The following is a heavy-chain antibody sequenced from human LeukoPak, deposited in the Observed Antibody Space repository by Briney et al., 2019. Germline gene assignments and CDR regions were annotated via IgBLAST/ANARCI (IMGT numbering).Heavy chain of an antibody. V-gene: IGHV3-23*01. CDR1: GFTFSSNA. D-gene: IGHD3-16*02. J-gene: IGHJ4*02. Sequence: GGSLRLSCVASGFTFSSNAMSWVRQAPGMGPDWVSSITFSGSSTDYADSVKGRFTISRDNSKNTLYLQMNSLRAEDTAVYYCAKDGYVWGSYRPRGYFDYWGQGTLVTVSS. CDR3: AKDGYVWGSYRPRGYFDY. CDR2: ITFSGSST.